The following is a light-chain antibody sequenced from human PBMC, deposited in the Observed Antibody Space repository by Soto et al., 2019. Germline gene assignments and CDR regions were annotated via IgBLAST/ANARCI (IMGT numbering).Light chain of an antibody. J-gene: IGKJ2*01. CDR2: VAS. CDR3: HQYGSAPYT. V-gene: IGKV3-20*01. Sequence: EIVLTQSPGTLSLSPGERTTLSCRASQSVSSSYFAWYQHKPGQAPRLLIYVASSRATGIPDRFSGSESGTDFTLTISRLEPEDFAVYYCHQYGSAPYTFGQGSKLEIK. CDR1: QSVSSSY.